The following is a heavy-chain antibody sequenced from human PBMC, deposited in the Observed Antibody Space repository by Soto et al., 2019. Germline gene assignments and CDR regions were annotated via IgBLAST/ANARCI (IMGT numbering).Heavy chain of an antibody. CDR2: ISGSGGST. CDR3: AKDPGYYDSSTY. J-gene: IGHJ4*02. CDR1: GFTFSSYA. D-gene: IGHD3-22*01. V-gene: IGHV3-23*01. Sequence: GGSLRLSCAASGFTFSSYAMSWVRQAPGKGLEWVSAISGSGGSTYYADSVKGRFTISRDNSKNTLYLQMNSLRAEDTAVYCCAKDPGYYDSSTYWGQGTLVTVSS.